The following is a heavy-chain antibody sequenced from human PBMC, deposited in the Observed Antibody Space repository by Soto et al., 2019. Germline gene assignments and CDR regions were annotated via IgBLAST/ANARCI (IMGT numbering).Heavy chain of an antibody. D-gene: IGHD6-19*01. J-gene: IGHJ4*02. Sequence: GGSLRLSCAGSGFTFSSYAMSWVRQAPGKGLEWVSAISGSGGSTYYADSVKGRFTISRDNSKNTLYLQMNSLRAEDTAVYYCAKDQAPGYSSADYWGQGTLVTVSS. V-gene: IGHV3-23*01. CDR1: GFTFSSYA. CDR2: ISGSGGST. CDR3: AKDQAPGYSSADY.